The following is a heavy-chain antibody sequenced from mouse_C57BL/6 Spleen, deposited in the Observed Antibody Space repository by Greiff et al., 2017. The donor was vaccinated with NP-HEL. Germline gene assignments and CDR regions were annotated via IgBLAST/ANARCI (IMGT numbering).Heavy chain of an antibody. CDR1: GYTFTSYW. V-gene: IGHV1-50*01. CDR2: IDPSDSYT. CDR3: ARGQIYDGPRYFEV. Sequence: QVQLQQPGAELVKPGASVKLSCKASGYTFTSYWMQWVKQRPGQGLEWIGEIDPSDSYTNYNQKFKGKATLTVDTSSSTAYMQLSSLTSEDSAVYYCARGQIYDGPRYFEVWGTGTTVTVSS. D-gene: IGHD2-3*01. J-gene: IGHJ1*03.